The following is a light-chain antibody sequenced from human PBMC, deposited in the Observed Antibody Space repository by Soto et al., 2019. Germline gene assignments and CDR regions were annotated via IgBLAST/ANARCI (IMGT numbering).Light chain of an antibody. V-gene: IGKV3-20*01. CDR3: QQFGTSPLVT. J-gene: IGKJ3*01. Sequence: EIVFTQSPGTLSLSPGERATLSCSASQSVSTRYLAWYQQKPGQAPRLLIHGVSSRATGIPDRFSGSGSGTDFILTISRLEPEDFAVYYCQQFGTSPLVTFGPGTKVDIK. CDR2: GVS. CDR1: QSVSTRY.